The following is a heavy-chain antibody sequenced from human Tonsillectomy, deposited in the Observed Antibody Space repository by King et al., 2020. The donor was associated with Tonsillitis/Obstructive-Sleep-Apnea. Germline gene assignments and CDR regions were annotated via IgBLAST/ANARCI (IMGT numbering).Heavy chain of an antibody. CDR2: ISSSGSTI. CDR3: VRDSLGWSFDL. V-gene: IGHV3-48*03. Sequence: VQLVESGGGLVQPGGSLRLSCAAAGLTFRSYEMNWVRQAPGKGLEWVSYISSSGSTIYYADSVKGRFTISRDNAKNSLYLQMNSLRAEDTAVYYCVRDSLGWSFDLWGRGTLVSVSS. J-gene: IGHJ2*01. CDR1: GLTFRSYE. D-gene: IGHD5-12*01.